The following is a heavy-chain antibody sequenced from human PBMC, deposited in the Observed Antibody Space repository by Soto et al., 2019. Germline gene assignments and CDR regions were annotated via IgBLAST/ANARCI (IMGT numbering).Heavy chain of an antibody. J-gene: IGHJ4*02. V-gene: IGHV3-23*01. CDR1: GFTFSSYA. Sequence: GGSLRLSCAASGFTFSSYAMSWVRQAPGKGLEWVSSISGSGDSTYYADSVKGRFTISRDNSMNTLYLQMNSLRADETAVYYCAKAFGSGIVGTTYGYWGQGTLVTVSS. CDR3: AKAFGSGIVGTTYGY. D-gene: IGHD1-26*01. CDR2: ISGSGDST.